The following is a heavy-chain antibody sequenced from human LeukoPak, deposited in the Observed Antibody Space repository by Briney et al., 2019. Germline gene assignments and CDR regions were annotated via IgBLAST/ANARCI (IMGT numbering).Heavy chain of an antibody. Sequence: GGSLRLSCAASGFTFSSYAMHWVRQAPGKGLEWVAVISYDGSNKYYADSVKGRFTISRDNSTNTLYLQMNSLRAQDTAAYYCAREYVIFGVVAPVGYWGQGTLVTVSS. V-gene: IGHV3-30-3*01. D-gene: IGHD3-3*01. CDR3: AREYVIFGVVAPVGY. CDR1: GFTFSSYA. CDR2: ISYDGSNK. J-gene: IGHJ4*02.